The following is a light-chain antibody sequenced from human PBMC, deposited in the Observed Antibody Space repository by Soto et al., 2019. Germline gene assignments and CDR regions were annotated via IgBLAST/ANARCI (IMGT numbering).Light chain of an antibody. V-gene: IGLV2-11*01. CDR3: SSYAGSYTLV. J-gene: IGLJ3*02. CDR2: DVS. Sequence: QSVLTQPRSVSGSPGQSVTISCTGTSSDVGGYNFVSWYQQHPGKAPKLMIFDVSQRPSGVPDRFSGSKSGNTASLTISGLQAEDEADYYCSSYAGSYTLVFGGGTQLTVL. CDR1: SSDVGGYNF.